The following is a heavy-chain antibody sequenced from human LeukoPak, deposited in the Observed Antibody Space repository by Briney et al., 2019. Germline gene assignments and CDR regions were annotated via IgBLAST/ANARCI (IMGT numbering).Heavy chain of an antibody. Sequence: SETLSLTCTVSGGSISSYYWSWIRQPPGKGLEWIGYIYYSGSTNYNPSLKSRVTISVDTSKNQFSLKLSSVTAADTAVYYCARGGRTAMEVGAFDIWGQGTMVTVSS. D-gene: IGHD5-18*01. CDR1: GGSISSYY. V-gene: IGHV4-59*01. CDR3: ARGGRTAMEVGAFDI. J-gene: IGHJ3*02. CDR2: IYYSGST.